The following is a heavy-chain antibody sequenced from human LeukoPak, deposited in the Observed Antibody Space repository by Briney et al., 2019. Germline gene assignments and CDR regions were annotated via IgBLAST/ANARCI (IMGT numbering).Heavy chain of an antibody. Sequence: PGGSLRLSCAASGFTFSSYAMHWVRQAPGKGLEWVAVISYDGSNKYYADSVKGRFTISRDNSKNTLYLQMNSLRAEDTAVYYCARHRIAFDIWGQGAMVTVSS. CDR2: ISYDGSNK. V-gene: IGHV3-30-3*01. J-gene: IGHJ3*02. CDR1: GFTFSSYA. CDR3: ARHRIAFDI.